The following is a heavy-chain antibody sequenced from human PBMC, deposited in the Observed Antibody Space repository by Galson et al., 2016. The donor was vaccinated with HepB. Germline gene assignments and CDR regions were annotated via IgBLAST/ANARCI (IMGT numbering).Heavy chain of an antibody. V-gene: IGHV3-30-3*01. J-gene: IGHJ4*02. D-gene: IGHD3-10*01. Sequence: SLRLSCAVSGFSFKDFALHWVRQAPGKGLEWVAVISDAGSNESYADSVKGRFTISRYNAKNTVFLQLNSLRTEDTAVYYCARGAREFEYWGQGTLVTVSS. CDR3: ARGAREFEY. CDR2: ISDAGSNE. CDR1: GFSFKDFA.